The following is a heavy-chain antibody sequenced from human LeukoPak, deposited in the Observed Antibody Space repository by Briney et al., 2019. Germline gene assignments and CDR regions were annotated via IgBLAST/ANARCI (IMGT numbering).Heavy chain of an antibody. CDR1: AVSISSGNFY. D-gene: IGHD3-3*01. CDR2: VYSTGNT. CDR3: ARSWDFWSGALFDY. J-gene: IGHJ4*02. V-gene: IGHV4-61*09. Sequence: PSETLSLTCTVSAVSISSGNFYWSWIRQSAGKGLEWIGHVYSTGNTKYNPSLKSRVTISADTSKNQFSLKLSSVTAADTAVYYCARSWDFWSGALFDYWGQGTLVTVSS.